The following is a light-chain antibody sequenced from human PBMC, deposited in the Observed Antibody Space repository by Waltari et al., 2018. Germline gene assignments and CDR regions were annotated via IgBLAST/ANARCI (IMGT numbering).Light chain of an antibody. Sequence: QSALTQPASVSGSPGQSITISCTGPSSYVGSYNFFSWYQHHPGKAPKLMIFEGSRRPSGISNRFSGSKFGNTASLTISGLQAEDEADYYCCSYAGSRTYVFGAGTKVTVL. CDR1: SSYVGSYNF. CDR3: CSYAGSRTYV. CDR2: EGS. J-gene: IGLJ1*01. V-gene: IGLV2-23*01.